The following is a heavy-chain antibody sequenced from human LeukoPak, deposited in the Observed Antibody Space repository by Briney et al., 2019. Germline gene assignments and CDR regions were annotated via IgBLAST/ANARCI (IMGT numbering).Heavy chain of an antibody. CDR2: IYPGDSDT. J-gene: IGHJ4*02. D-gene: IGHD6-13*01. CDR1: GYSFTSYW. Sequence: GESLKISCKDSGYSFTSYWIGWVRQMPGKGLEWMGIIYPGDSDTRYSPSLQGQVTISADKSISTAYLQWSSLKASDTAMYYCARPGIAAAGPYYFDYWGQGTLVTVSS. V-gene: IGHV5-51*01. CDR3: ARPGIAAAGPYYFDY.